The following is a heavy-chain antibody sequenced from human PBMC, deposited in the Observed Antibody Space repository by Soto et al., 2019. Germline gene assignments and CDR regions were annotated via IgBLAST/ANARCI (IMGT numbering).Heavy chain of an antibody. V-gene: IGHV3-64*02. D-gene: IGHD3-3*01. CDR2: ISATVNGDYT. Sequence: GGSLRLSCAASGFTFSSYSMNWVRQAPGKSLEYVSAISATVNGDYTYYEDSVRSRFIISRDNTRNTLYLHMDSLRAEDKGVYYCATGASRNFFDYWGLGTQVTVSS. J-gene: IGHJ4*02. CDR1: GFTFSSYS. CDR3: ATGASRNFFDY.